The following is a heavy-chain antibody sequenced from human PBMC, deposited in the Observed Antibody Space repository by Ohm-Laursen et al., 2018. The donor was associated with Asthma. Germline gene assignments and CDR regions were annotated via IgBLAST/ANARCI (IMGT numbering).Heavy chain of an antibody. J-gene: IGHJ4*02. CDR3: ARVSCTGGSCYIEH. CDR1: GGSIISGGFY. D-gene: IGHD2-15*01. Sequence: SQTLSLTCSVSGGSIISGGFYWSWIRQHPGKGLEGIGNIYYRGNAYYNPSLKSRVTIGLDTSKNQLSLNLNSVTAADTAVYSCARVSCTGGSCYIEHWAQGTLVTVSS. CDR2: IYYRGNA. V-gene: IGHV4-31*03.